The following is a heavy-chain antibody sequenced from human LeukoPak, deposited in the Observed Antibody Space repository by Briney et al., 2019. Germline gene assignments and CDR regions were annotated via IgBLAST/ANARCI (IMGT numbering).Heavy chain of an antibody. CDR1: GFTSSSNY. V-gene: IGHV3-66*01. CDR2: IYSGGST. CDR3: ARDRYSGIAAAGTTDY. D-gene: IGHD6-13*01. J-gene: IGHJ4*02. Sequence: GGSLRLSCAASGFTSSSNYMSWVGQAPGKGREWVSGIYSGGSTYYADSVKGRFTISRDNSKNTLYLQMNSLRAEDTAVYYCARDRYSGIAAAGTTDYWGQGTLVTVSS.